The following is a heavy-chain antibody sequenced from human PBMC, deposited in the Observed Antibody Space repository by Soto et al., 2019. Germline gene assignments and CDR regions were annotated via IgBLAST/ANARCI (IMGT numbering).Heavy chain of an antibody. D-gene: IGHD3-3*01. V-gene: IGHV3-30-3*01. J-gene: IGHJ4*02. CDR1: GFTLSGYA. CDR3: VRSTVFGLAITLNY. CDR2: ISYDENNK. Sequence: QVQLVESGGGVVQPGRSLRLSCVASGFTLSGYAMHWVRQAPGRGLEWLAVISYDENNKYHADSVKGRFTISRDDSRNTLFLQMNGLRAEDTGVYYCVRSTVFGLAITLNYWGQGTLVTVSS.